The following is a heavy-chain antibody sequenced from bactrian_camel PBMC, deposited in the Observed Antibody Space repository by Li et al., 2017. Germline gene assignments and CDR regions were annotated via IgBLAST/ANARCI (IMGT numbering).Heavy chain of an antibody. CDR2: INNDGNP. V-gene: IGHV3S53*01. CDR3: ARKRRFGSCIDDMTAWDY. Sequence: QVQLVESGGGSVQAGGSLRLSCVASKFTRTDDIACMAWFRQAPGKEREGVAAINNDGNPWYADAVRGRFTISKDNDKTVYLDMNNLQPEDTVMYYCARKRRFGSCIDDMTAWDYWGQGTQVTVS. J-gene: IGHJ4*01. CDR1: KFTRTDDIAC. D-gene: IGHD5*01.